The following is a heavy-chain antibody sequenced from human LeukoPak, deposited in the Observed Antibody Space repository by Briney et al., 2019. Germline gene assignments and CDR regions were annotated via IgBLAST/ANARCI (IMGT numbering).Heavy chain of an antibody. CDR1: GFTFDEHA. Sequence: PRGSLRLSCATSGFTFDEHAMHWVRQVPGRGLEWVSLISGDGANEYYADSVKGRFTISRDNSRSSLFLQLNSLRTEDTASYFCAKRSGAPSDFDYWGQGVLVTVSS. J-gene: IGHJ4*02. CDR2: ISGDGANE. V-gene: IGHV3-43*02. CDR3: AKRSGAPSDFDY. D-gene: IGHD1-1*01.